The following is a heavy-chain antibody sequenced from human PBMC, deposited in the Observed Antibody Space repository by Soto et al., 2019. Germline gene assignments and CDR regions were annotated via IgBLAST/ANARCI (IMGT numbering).Heavy chain of an antibody. CDR3: ARHGEWNYVLPYYYYGMDV. V-gene: IGHV5-51*01. D-gene: IGHD1-7*01. Sequence: GEYLKISCKGSGYSFTSYWIGWVRQMPGKGLEWMGIIYPGDSDTRYSPSFQGQVTISADKSISTAYLQWSSLKASDTAMYYCARHGEWNYVLPYYYYGMDVWGQGTTVTVSS. CDR2: IYPGDSDT. J-gene: IGHJ6*02. CDR1: GYSFTSYW.